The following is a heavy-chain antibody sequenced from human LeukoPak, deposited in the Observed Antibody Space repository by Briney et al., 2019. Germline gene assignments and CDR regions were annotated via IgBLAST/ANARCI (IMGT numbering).Heavy chain of an antibody. CDR2: ISWNSGSI. V-gene: IGHV3-9*01. CDR3: AKDFSVDV. CDR1: GFTFDDYA. J-gene: IGHJ6*02. D-gene: IGHD3-3*02. Sequence: GGSLRLSCAASGFTFDDYAMPWVRQAPGKGLEWVSGISWNSGSIGYADSVKGRFAISRDNSKNTLYLQMNSLRAEDTAVYYCAKDFSVDVWGQGTTVTVSS.